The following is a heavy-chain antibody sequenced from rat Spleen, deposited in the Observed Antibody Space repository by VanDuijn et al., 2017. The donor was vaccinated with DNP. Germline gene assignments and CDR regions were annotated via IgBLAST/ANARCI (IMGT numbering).Heavy chain of an antibody. CDR2: ISTGGGNT. J-gene: IGHJ2*01. Sequence: EVLLVESGGGLVQPGRSLKLSCAASGFTFSNYDMAWVRQAPTKGLEWIASISTGGGNTYYSDSVKGRFSLSRDNAKSTLYLQVNSLRSEDTATYYCTSNPHIRTAAPFDYWGQGVMVTVSS. CDR3: TSNPHIRTAAPFDY. V-gene: IGHV5-25*01. D-gene: IGHD3-8*01. CDR1: GFTFSNYD.